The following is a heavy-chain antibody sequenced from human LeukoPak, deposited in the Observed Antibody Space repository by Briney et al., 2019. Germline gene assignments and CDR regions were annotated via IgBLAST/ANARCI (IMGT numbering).Heavy chain of an antibody. Sequence: GGSLRLSCAASGFTFDDYAMHWVRQAPGKGLEWVSLISWDGGSTYYADSVKGRFTISRDNSKNSLYLQMNSLRAEDTALYYCAKEITGAPYYYGMDVWGQGTTVTVSS. CDR3: AKEITGAPYYYGMDV. D-gene: IGHD2-8*02. CDR1: GFTFDDYA. CDR2: ISWDGGST. J-gene: IGHJ6*02. V-gene: IGHV3-43D*03.